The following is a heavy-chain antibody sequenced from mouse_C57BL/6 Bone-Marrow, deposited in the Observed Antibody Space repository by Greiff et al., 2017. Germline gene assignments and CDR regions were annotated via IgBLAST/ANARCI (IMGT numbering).Heavy chain of an antibody. V-gene: IGHV1-80*01. CDR3: ARRHYYGSSYGYWYFDV. CDR1: GYAFSSYW. Sequence: QVQLQQSGAELVKPGASVKISCKASGYAFSSYWMNWVKQRPGKGLAWIGQIYTGDGDTNYNGKFKGKATLTADNTSSTAYMQLSSLNAEDSAVYFCARRHYYGSSYGYWYFDVWGTGTTVTVSS. D-gene: IGHD1-1*01. J-gene: IGHJ1*03. CDR2: IYTGDGDT.